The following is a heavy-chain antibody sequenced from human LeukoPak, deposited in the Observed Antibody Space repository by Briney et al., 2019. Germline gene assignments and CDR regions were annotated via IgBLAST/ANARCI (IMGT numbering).Heavy chain of an antibody. Sequence: SQTLSLTCAISGDSVSSNSAAWNWIRQSPSRGLEWLGRTYYRSKWYNDYAVSVKSRITINPDTSKNQFSLQLNSVTPEDTAVYYCARGTFPYYDSSGYYSYFDYWGQGTLVTVSS. D-gene: IGHD3-22*01. CDR1: GDSVSSNSAA. V-gene: IGHV6-1*01. J-gene: IGHJ4*02. CDR2: TYYRSKWYN. CDR3: ARGTFPYYDSSGYYSYFDY.